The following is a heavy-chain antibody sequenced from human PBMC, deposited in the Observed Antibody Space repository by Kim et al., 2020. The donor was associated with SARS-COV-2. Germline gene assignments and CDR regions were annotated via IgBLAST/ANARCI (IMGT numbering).Heavy chain of an antibody. D-gene: IGHD1-1*01. CDR3: TTAPLGQLERRGWLFDP. J-gene: IGHJ5*02. Sequence: GGSLRLSCAASGFTFSNAWMSWVRQAPGKGLEWVGRIKSKTDGGTTDYAAPVKGRFTISRDDSKNTLYLQMNSLKTEDTAVYYCTTAPLGQLERRGWLFDPWGQGTLVTVSS. CDR1: GFTFSNAW. CDR2: IKSKTDGGTT. V-gene: IGHV3-15*01.